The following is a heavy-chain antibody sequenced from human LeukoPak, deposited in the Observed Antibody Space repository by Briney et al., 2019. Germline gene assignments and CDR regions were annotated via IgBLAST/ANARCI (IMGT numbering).Heavy chain of an antibody. CDR1: GFTFSSYA. CDR2: ISGSGGST. CDR3: AKRMSRGAVAALFDY. Sequence: GGSLRLSCAASGFTFSSYAMSWVRQAPGKGLEWVSSISGSGGSTYYADSVKGRFTISRDNSKNTLYLQMNSLRAEDTAVYYCAKRMSRGAVAALFDYWGQGTLVTVSS. J-gene: IGHJ4*02. D-gene: IGHD6-19*01. V-gene: IGHV3-23*01.